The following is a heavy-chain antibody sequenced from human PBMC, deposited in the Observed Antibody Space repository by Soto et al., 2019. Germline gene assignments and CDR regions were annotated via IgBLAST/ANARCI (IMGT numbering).Heavy chain of an antibody. D-gene: IGHD3-22*01. CDR2: ISGSGDST. Sequence: GGSLRLSCAASGFTFSSYVMRWVRQAPGKGLEWVSAISGSGDSTYYADSVKGRFTISRDNSKNTLYLQMNSLRAEDTAVYYFAKDPTYYYDSSGYPSVGFDPWGQGILVTVSS. CDR1: GFTFSSYV. V-gene: IGHV3-23*01. CDR3: AKDPTYYYDSSGYPSVGFDP. J-gene: IGHJ5*02.